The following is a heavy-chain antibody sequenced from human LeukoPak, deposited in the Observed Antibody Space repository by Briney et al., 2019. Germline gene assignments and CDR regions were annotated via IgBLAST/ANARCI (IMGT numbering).Heavy chain of an antibody. CDR2: INPNSGDT. J-gene: IGHJ4*02. Sequence: ASVKVSCKASGYTFTGYYMNWVRQAPGQGLEWLGWINPNSGDTKYAQKFLGRVTMTSDTSINTGYMALSSLTSDDTAVYYCARKSTVRRTSELDYCDQGSVVNVGS. CDR1: GYTFTGYY. CDR3: ARKSTVRRTSELDY. V-gene: IGHV1-2*02. D-gene: IGHD3-10*02.